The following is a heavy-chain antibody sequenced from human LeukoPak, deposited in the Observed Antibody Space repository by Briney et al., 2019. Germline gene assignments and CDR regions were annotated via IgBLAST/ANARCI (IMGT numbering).Heavy chain of an antibody. V-gene: IGHV4-38-2*01. Sequence: SETMSLTCAVSGYSISSGYYWGWIRQPPGEGRECVGSIYHSGNTYYNSSLKSRVTVSVDTSKNQYSLKLSSVTAADTAVYYCAGHTYTGLGDYWGQGTLVTVSS. D-gene: IGHD6-19*01. J-gene: IGHJ4*02. CDR2: IYHSGNT. CDR1: GYSISSGYY. CDR3: AGHTYTGLGDY.